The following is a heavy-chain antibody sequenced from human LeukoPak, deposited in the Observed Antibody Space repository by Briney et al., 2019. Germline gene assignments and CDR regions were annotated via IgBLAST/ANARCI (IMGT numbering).Heavy chain of an antibody. CDR3: ARGVFGELEKLMFQH. V-gene: IGHV1-46*01. D-gene: IGHD3-10*02. CDR1: GYTFTSYY. Sequence: ASVKVSCKASGYTFTSYYIHWVRQAPGQGLEWMGIINPSGGSTSYPQKFQDRVTMTRDTSTSTVYMELSSLKSDDTAIYYCARGVFGELEKLMFQHWGQGTLHTVSS. CDR2: INPSGGST. J-gene: IGHJ1*01.